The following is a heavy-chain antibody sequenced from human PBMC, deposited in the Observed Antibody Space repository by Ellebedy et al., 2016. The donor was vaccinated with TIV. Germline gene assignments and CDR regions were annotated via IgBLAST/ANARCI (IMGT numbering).Heavy chain of an antibody. CDR2: INHRGSA. CDR3: ASTPFSAGSGYHPHDY. D-gene: IGHD5-12*01. Sequence: MPSETLSLTCTVSSVSISSGAYYWSWIRQFSGKGLEWIGYINHRGSAYYNPSLKSRVTISVDTSKNQFSLNLNSVTAADTAVYFCASTPFSAGSGYHPHDYWGQGILVTVSS. V-gene: IGHV4-30-4*08. CDR1: SVSISSGAYY. J-gene: IGHJ4*02.